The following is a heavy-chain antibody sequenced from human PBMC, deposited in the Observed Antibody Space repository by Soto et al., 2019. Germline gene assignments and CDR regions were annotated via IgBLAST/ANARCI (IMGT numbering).Heavy chain of an antibody. CDR3: ARDGGFSYGFDYYFDY. CDR1: GFTFSDYA. Sequence: PGGSLRLSCAASGFTFSDYAIHWVRQAPSKGLECVAVISYDGYNAYYADSVKGRFTISRDNSKNTLYLQMDSLRPEDTAVYYCARDGGFSYGFDYYFDYWGQGTLVTVSS. CDR2: ISYDGYNA. D-gene: IGHD5-18*01. J-gene: IGHJ4*02. V-gene: IGHV3-30-3*01.